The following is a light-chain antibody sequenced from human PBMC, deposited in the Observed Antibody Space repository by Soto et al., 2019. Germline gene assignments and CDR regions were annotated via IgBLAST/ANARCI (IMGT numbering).Light chain of an antibody. CDR1: QSVSSS. V-gene: IGKV3-15*01. CDR3: QQYIDWSPGT. J-gene: IGKJ1*01. Sequence: EIVVTQSPATMSVSPGERVTLSCRASQSVSSSLAWYQQRPGQAPRLLIYDTSTRAAGISARFSGSGSGTEFNLTISSLQSEDFEVYYCQQYIDWSPGTFGQGTAVEIK. CDR2: DTS.